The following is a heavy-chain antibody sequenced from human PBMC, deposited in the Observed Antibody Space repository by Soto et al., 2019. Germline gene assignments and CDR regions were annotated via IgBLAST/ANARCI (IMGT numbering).Heavy chain of an antibody. CDR2: IYHSGTT. CDR1: GDSISSGYY. V-gene: IGHV4-38-2*01. Sequence: SETLSLTCAVSGDSISSGYYWAWIRRPPGKGLEWIGSIYHSGTTYYNPSLKSRVTISVDSSKSQFSLQLSSVTAADTAIYYCARQYCSGGRCFDAFDIWGQGTMVSVSS. D-gene: IGHD2-15*01. J-gene: IGHJ3*02. CDR3: ARQYCSGGRCFDAFDI.